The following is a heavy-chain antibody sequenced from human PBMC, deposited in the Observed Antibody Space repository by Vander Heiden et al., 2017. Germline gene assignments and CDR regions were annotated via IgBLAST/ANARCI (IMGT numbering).Heavy chain of an antibody. V-gene: IGHV3-7*01. CDR1: GFTFSSYW. Sequence: PGGSLRLSCAASGFTFSSYWMSWVSQAPGKGLEWVANIKQDGSETNYVDAVKGRFTISRDNATNSLYLQMNSLRVEDTAIYYCSKDSYSSGDDWGQGTLVTGSS. D-gene: IGHD6-25*01. CDR3: SKDSYSSGDD. J-gene: IGHJ4*02. CDR2: IKQDGSET.